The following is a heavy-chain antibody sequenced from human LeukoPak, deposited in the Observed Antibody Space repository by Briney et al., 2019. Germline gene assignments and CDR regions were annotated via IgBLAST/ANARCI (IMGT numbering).Heavy chain of an antibody. CDR1: GYIFTSYW. Sequence: GASLHISCKGSGYIFTSYWIGWVRQLPGKGLEWMGIIYPGDSDTRYSPSFQGQVTISADKSFSTAYLQWSSLKASDTAIYYCARRSGGMDVWGQGTTVTVSS. CDR3: ARRSGGMDV. V-gene: IGHV5-51*01. J-gene: IGHJ6*02. CDR2: IYPGDSDT.